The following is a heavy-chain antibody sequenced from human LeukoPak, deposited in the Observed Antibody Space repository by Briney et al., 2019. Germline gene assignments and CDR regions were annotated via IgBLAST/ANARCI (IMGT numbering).Heavy chain of an antibody. CDR1: GFTFNRFY. CDR3: VKDRSIAAPNNDFFDS. V-gene: IGHV3-64D*06. D-gene: IGHD6-6*01. J-gene: IGHJ4*02. CDR2: ISSNGATT. Sequence: GGSLRLSCSASGFTFNRFYLHWVRQAPGKGLEFVSHISSNGATTYYADSAKGRFTISRDNSKNTLYLQMSSLRADDTAVYYRVKDRSIAAPNNDFFDSWGQGALVTVSS.